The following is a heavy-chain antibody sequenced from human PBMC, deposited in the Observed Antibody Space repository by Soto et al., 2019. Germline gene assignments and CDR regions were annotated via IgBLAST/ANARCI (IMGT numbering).Heavy chain of an antibody. CDR2: INPSGGST. J-gene: IGHJ3*02. CDR1: GYTFTSYY. Sequence: GASVKVSCKASGYTFTSYYMHWVRHAPGQGLEWMGIINPSGGSTSYAQKFQGRVTMTRDTSTSTVYMELSSLRSEDTAVYYCARASFSGRRHLLVESPAAAFHICGKGTTVTVSS. D-gene: IGHD6-13*01. V-gene: IGHV1-46*01. CDR3: ARASFSGRRHLLVESPAAAFHI.